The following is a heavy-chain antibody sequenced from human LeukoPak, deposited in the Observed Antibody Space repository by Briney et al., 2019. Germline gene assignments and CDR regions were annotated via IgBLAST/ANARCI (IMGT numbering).Heavy chain of an antibody. Sequence: GGPLRLSCAASGFSVSSKYMTWVRQAPGKGLEWVSVIYADGTTYYAESVKGRFTVSRDNSKNTVYLQMNGLRAEDTAVYFCARERTSSGYILAYWGQGTLVTVSS. CDR1: GFSVSSKY. D-gene: IGHD3-22*01. CDR3: ARERTSSGYILAY. CDR2: IYADGTT. V-gene: IGHV3-53*01. J-gene: IGHJ4*02.